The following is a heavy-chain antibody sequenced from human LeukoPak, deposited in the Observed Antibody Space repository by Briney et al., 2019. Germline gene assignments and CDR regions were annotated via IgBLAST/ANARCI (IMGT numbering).Heavy chain of an antibody. CDR3: AREYAAMVTQYYYYGMDV. J-gene: IGHJ6*02. CDR2: INHGGDT. V-gene: IGHV4-34*01. CDR1: GGSFSGYY. Sequence: SETLSLTCAVYGGSFSGYYWNWIRQPPGKGLEWIGEINHGGDTNYNPSLKSRVTISVDTSKNQFSLKLSSVTAADTAVYYCAREYAAMVTQYYYYGMDVWGQGTTVTVSS. D-gene: IGHD5-18*01.